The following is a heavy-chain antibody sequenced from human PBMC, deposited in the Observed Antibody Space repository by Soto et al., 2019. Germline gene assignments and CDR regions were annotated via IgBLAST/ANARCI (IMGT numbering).Heavy chain of an antibody. CDR2: IWYDGSNK. CDR1: GFTFSSYG. CDR3: AREFYYYDSSGYFGR. Sequence: GGSLRLSCAASGFTFSSYGMHWVRQAPGKGLEWVAVIWYDGSNKYYADSVKGRFTISRDNSKNTLYLQMNSLRAEDTAVYYCAREFYYYDSSGYFGRWGQGTLVTVSS. J-gene: IGHJ4*02. D-gene: IGHD3-22*01. V-gene: IGHV3-33*01.